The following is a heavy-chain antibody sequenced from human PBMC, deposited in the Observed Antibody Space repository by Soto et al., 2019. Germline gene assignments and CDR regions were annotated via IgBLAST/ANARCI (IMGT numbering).Heavy chain of an antibody. CDR3: ARDRGVAPPVAGNTHYYYYMDV. V-gene: IGHV1-18*01. J-gene: IGHJ6*03. CDR2: ISGYNGNT. CDR1: GYSFTNYG. D-gene: IGHD6-19*01. Sequence: QDQLVQSGAEVKKPGASVTVSCKASGYSFTNYGITWVRQAPGQGFEWMGWISGYNGNTNYAQKFQGRVTMTTDAATSTAYLELRSLRSDDTAVYYCARDRGVAPPVAGNTHYYYYMDVWGKGTTVTVSS.